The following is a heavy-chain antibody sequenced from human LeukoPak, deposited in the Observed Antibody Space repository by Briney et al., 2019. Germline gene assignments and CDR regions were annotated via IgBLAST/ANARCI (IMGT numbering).Heavy chain of an antibody. Sequence: ASVKVSCKASGYMFTSYGISWVRKAPGQGLEWMGWISSYNGNTDYAQNLQGRVTMTTDTSTSTAYMELRSLTSDDTAVYYCARDQGYTSGPYYFDYWGQGSLVTVSS. J-gene: IGHJ4*02. CDR2: ISSYNGNT. V-gene: IGHV1-18*04. CDR3: ARDQGYTSGPYYFDY. CDR1: GYMFTSYG. D-gene: IGHD6-25*01.